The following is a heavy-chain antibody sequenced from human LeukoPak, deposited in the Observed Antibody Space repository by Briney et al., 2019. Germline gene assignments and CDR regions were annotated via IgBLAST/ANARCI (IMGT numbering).Heavy chain of an antibody. V-gene: IGHV4-4*07. CDR3: ARGWEAILDV. CDR1: GGSITSFF. D-gene: IGHD1-26*01. J-gene: IGHJ6*01. CDR2: IYPSVST. Sequence: PPETPSLTCTLSGGSITSFFWNWIPPPAGPWLGWIGRIYPSVSTKYTPSPKSGVTMSRETSTNQFFLKRNSMTAAYTAVYYSARGWEAILDVWGKGTTVTVSS.